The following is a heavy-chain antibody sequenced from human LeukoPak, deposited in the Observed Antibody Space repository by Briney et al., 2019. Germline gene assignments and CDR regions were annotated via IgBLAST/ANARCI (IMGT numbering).Heavy chain of an antibody. V-gene: IGHV1-18*01. CDR1: GYTFTSYG. J-gene: IGHJ4*02. CDR2: ISAYNGNT. D-gene: IGHD2-2*01. CDR3: ARDLRRYCSSTSCVSSY. Sequence: ASVKVSCKASGYTFTSYGISWVRQAPGQGLEWMGWISAYNGNTNYAQKLQGRVTMTTDTSTSTAYMELRSLRSDDTAVYYCARDLRRYCSSTSCVSSYWGQGTLVTVSS.